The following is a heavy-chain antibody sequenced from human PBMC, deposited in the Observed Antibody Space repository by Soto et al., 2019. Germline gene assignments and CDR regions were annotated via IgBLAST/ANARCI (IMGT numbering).Heavy chain of an antibody. Sequence: QVQLQGSGPGLVKPSETLSLTCTVSGGSITSYYWSWIRQSPGKGLEWIGYIHYSENIKYNPSLTTRATISLDTSKHQSSLKRSSMTAADTAVYYCAAEGGSKTFWGQGILVTVSS. CDR2: IHYSENI. CDR1: GGSITSYY. J-gene: IGHJ4*02. V-gene: IGHV4-59*01. D-gene: IGHD3-16*01. CDR3: AAEGGSKTF.